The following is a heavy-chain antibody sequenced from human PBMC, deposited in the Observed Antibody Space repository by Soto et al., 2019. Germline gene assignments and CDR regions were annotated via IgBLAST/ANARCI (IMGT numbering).Heavy chain of an antibody. CDR2: ISWNSGSI. Sequence: EVQLVESGGGLVQPGRSLRLSCAASGFTFDDYAMHWVRQAPGKGLEWVSGISWNSGSIGYADSVKGRFTISRDNAKNSLYLQMNSLRAEDTALYYCAKDIYGGNSGAFDIWGQGTMVTVSS. V-gene: IGHV3-9*01. J-gene: IGHJ3*02. CDR1: GFTFDDYA. CDR3: AKDIYGGNSGAFDI. D-gene: IGHD2-21*02.